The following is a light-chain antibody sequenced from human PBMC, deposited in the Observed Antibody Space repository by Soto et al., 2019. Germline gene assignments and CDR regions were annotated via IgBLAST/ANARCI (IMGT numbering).Light chain of an antibody. CDR2: GAS. V-gene: IGKV3D-20*02. CDR1: QRVSARY. Sequence: IVLTQYPGTLSLSPGDRCTLSCRASQRVSARYLAWYHQKPVQAPRLLIYGASTRATGVPARFSGSGSGTDFTLTISSLQSEDFAVYYCQQRMESVGQGTRLDIK. J-gene: IGKJ5*01. CDR3: QQRMES.